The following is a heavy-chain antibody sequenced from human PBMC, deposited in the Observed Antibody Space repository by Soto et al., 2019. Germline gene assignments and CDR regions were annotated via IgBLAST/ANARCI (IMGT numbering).Heavy chain of an antibody. CDR1: GITFSRYA. J-gene: IGHJ4*02. CDR3: ARERAHRDYFDY. V-gene: IGHV3-30-3*01. CDR2: ISNDGALK. Sequence: QVQLVESGRGVVPPGRSLRLSCAASGITFSRYAMHWVRQAPGKGLEWVAVISNDGALKFYADSVKGRFTISRDNSKSTLYLKMDSLRADDTAVYYCARERAHRDYFDYWGQGTLLTVSS.